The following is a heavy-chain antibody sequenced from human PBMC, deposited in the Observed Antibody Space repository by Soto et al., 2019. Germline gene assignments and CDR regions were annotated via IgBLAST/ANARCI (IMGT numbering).Heavy chain of an antibody. V-gene: IGHV4-31*03. Sequence: QLQLQESGPGLVKPSQTLSLTCTVSGGSISSGGYYWSWIRQHPGKGLEWIGYIYYSGSTYYNPSLRSRVTLTVDTAKNQTSLQLSSVTDADTAVYYCARHAREGYYCDSSGYPHWYFDLWGRGTLVTVSS. J-gene: IGHJ2*01. CDR2: IYYSGST. D-gene: IGHD3-22*01. CDR3: ARHAREGYYCDSSGYPHWYFDL. CDR1: GGSISSGGYY.